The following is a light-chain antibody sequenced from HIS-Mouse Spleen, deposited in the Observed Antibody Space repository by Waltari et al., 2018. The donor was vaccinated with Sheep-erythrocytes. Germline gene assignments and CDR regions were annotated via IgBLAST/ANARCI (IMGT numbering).Light chain of an antibody. CDR1: SSDVGGYNY. J-gene: IGLJ1*01. Sequence: QSALTHPRSVSGSPGQSVTISCTGSSSDVGGYNYVSWYQQHPGKAPKLMSYDVSKRPSGVPGRCSGSKSVNTASLTISGLQADDEADYNCYSYAGSYNHVFATGTKVTVL. V-gene: IGLV2-11*01. CDR2: DVS. CDR3: YSYAGSYNHV.